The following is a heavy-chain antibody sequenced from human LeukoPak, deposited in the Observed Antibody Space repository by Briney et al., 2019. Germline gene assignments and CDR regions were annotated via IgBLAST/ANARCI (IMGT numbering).Heavy chain of an antibody. CDR2: IIGSSGDT. CDR1: GFSFSNFA. J-gene: IGHJ4*02. D-gene: IGHD5-12*01. Sequence: GGSLRLSCAASGFSFSNFAMSWVRQAAGKGLEWVSLIIGSSGDTFYADSVKGRFTISRPNSKNRLYLQMNSLRAEDTALYYCAKGAYDYIEMGYFDYWGQGTLVTVSS. V-gene: IGHV3-23*01. CDR3: AKGAYDYIEMGYFDY.